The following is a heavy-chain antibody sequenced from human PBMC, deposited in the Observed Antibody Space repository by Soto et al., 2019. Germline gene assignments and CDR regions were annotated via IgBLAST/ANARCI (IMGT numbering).Heavy chain of an antibody. V-gene: IGHV3-53*01. CDR2: IYSGGST. CDR1: GFTVSSNY. Sequence: GGSLRLSCAASGFTVSSNYMSWVRQAPGKGLGWVSVIYSGGSTYYADSVKGRFTISRDNSKNTLYLQMNSLRAEDTAVYYCARETPSIAARSTPYYYYGMDVWGQGTTVTVSS. D-gene: IGHD6-6*01. J-gene: IGHJ6*02. CDR3: ARETPSIAARSTPYYYYGMDV.